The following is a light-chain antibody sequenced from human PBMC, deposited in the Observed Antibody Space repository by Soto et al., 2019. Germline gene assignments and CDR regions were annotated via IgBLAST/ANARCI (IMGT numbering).Light chain of an antibody. CDR1: QSLVYSDGNTY. V-gene: IGKV2-30*01. Sequence: VVRTQSPLSMLVTVGEPISVSGGSSQSLVYSDGNTYLNWFQQRPGQSPRRXXXKVSNRDSGVPGRFSGSESGTDFTLKISRVEAEDVGFYYCMQGTHWPPITFGQGTRLEIK. J-gene: IGKJ5*01. CDR2: KVS. CDR3: MQGTHWPPIT.